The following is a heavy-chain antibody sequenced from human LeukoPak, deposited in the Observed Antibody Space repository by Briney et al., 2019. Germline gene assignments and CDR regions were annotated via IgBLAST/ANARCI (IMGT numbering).Heavy chain of an antibody. Sequence: GGSLRLSCAASGFTFSSYSMNWVRQAPGNGLEWVSSISSSSSYIYYADSVKGRFTISRDNAKNSLYLQMNSLRAEDTAVYYCARAAGKNSRYFDYWGQGTLVTVSS. D-gene: IGHD6-13*01. V-gene: IGHV3-21*01. CDR1: GFTFSSYS. J-gene: IGHJ4*02. CDR2: ISSSSSYI. CDR3: ARAAGKNSRYFDY.